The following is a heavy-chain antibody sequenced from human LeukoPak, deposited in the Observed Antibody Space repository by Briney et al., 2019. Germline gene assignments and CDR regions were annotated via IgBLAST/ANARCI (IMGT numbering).Heavy chain of an antibody. J-gene: IGHJ4*02. CDR3: ARRAYSGSYFYFDY. CDR1: GLTISSYW. CDR2: INSDGSSI. D-gene: IGHD1-26*01. V-gene: IGHV3-74*01. Sequence: EGSLRLSCAASGLTISSYWMHWVRQAPGKGLVWVSRINSDGSSISYADAVKGRLTISRDNAKNTLYLQMNSLRAEDTAVYYCARRAYSGSYFYFDYWGQGTLVTVSS.